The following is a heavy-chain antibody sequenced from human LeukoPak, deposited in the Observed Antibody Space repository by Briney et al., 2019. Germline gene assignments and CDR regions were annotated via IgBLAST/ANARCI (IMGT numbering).Heavy chain of an antibody. J-gene: IGHJ6*03. CDR3: ARGCYYYYMDV. Sequence: SETLSLTCAVYGGSFSGYYWSWIRQPPGKGLEWIGEINHSGSTNYNPSLKSRVTISVDTSKNQFSLKLSSVTAADTAVYYCARGCYYYYMDVWGKGTTVTVSS. CDR2: INHSGST. CDR1: GGSFSGYY. V-gene: IGHV4-34*01.